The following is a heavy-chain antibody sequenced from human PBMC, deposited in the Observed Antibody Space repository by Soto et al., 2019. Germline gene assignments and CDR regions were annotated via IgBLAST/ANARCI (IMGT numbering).Heavy chain of an antibody. Sequence: VSLRLSCAASGFTFSNYWMHWVRQAPGRGLVWVSRIKSDGSSRSYADSVKGRFTISRDNAKNTLYLQMNSLRAEDTAVFYCARGYSGYSSNGMDVWGQGTTVTVSS. J-gene: IGHJ6*02. D-gene: IGHD5-12*01. CDR1: GFTFSNYW. CDR2: IKSDGSSR. CDR3: ARGYSGYSSNGMDV. V-gene: IGHV3-74*01.